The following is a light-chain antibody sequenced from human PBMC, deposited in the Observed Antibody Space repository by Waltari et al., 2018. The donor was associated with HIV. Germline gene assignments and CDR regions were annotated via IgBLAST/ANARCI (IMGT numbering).Light chain of an antibody. V-gene: IGLV2-23*02. CDR3: CSYAGTSSLV. J-gene: IGLJ3*02. CDR2: EVN. Sequence: QSALTQPASVSGSPGQSITISCTGTSSDVGSYNLVPGYQQHPGKAPKLIIYEVNKRPSGVSNRFSGSKSGNTASLTISGLQAEDEGDYHCCSYAGTSSLVFGGGTKLTVL. CDR1: SSDVGSYNL.